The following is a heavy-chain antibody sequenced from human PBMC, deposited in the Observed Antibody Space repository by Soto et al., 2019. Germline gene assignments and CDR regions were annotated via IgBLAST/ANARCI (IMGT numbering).Heavy chain of an antibody. CDR2: IIPIFGTA. V-gene: IGHV1-69*06. Sequence: GASVKVSCKASGGTFSSYAISWVRQAPGQGLEWMGGIIPIFGTANYAQKFQGRVTITADKSTSTAYMELSSLRSEDTAVYYCARSLYPDDPADYCGQGPLVTVYS. CDR3: ARSLYPDDPADY. D-gene: IGHD3-16*01. J-gene: IGHJ4*02. CDR1: GGTFSSYA.